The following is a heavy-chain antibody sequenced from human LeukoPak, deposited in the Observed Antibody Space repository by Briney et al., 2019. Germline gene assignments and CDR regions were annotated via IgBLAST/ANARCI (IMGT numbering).Heavy chain of an antibody. CDR1: GYTFTGYY. CDR2: INPNSGGT. D-gene: IGHD3-10*01. J-gene: IGHJ5*02. V-gene: IGHV1-2*02. CDR3: ARPGGSGSYYNVGWFDP. Sequence: ASVKVSCKASGYTFTGYYMHWVRQAPGQGLEWMGWINPNSGGTNYAQKFQGRLTMTRDTSISTAYMELSRLRSDDTAVYYCARPGGSGSYYNVGWFDPWGQGTLVTVSS.